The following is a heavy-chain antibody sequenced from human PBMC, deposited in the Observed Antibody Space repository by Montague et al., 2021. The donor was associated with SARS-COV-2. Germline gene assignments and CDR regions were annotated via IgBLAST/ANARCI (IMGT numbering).Heavy chain of an antibody. Sequence: SLRLSCAVSGFTFDDYGMSWVRQAPGKGLEWVSGIRRGGGRTAYVDSVKGRFTISRDNAKNSLYLQMNSLRVEDTAVYHCSRGWGMIRGVVDFWGQGTLVTVSS. V-gene: IGHV3-20*01. D-gene: IGHD3-10*01. CDR1: GFTFDDYG. CDR3: SRGWGMIRGVVDF. J-gene: IGHJ4*02. CDR2: IRRGGGRT.